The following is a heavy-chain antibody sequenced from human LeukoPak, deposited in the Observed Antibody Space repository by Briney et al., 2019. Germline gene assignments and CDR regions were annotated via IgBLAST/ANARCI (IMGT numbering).Heavy chain of an antibody. V-gene: IGHV4-4*07. CDR3: ARVSGYCSGGRCYGGQWFDP. CDR2: VFHTGQH. CDR1: GESMTPYY. D-gene: IGHD2-15*01. Sequence: PSETLSLTCSVSGESMTPYYWTWIRQSAGKGLEWLGRVFHTGQHNYNPSLKRRLSMSLDASRNLVSLTLTSVTAADTAIYYCARVSGYCSGGRCYGGQWFDPWGQGTLVIVSS. J-gene: IGHJ5*02.